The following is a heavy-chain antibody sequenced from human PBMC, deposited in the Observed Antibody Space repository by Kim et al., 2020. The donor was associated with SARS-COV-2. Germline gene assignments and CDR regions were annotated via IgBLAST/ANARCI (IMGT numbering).Heavy chain of an antibody. D-gene: IGHD6-13*01. V-gene: IGHV3-53*01. J-gene: IGHJ5*02. CDR3: SSGIAAA. Sequence: GGSTYYADSVKGRFTISRDNSKNTLYLQMNSLRAEDTAVYYCSSGIAAAWGQGTLVTVSS. CDR2: GGST.